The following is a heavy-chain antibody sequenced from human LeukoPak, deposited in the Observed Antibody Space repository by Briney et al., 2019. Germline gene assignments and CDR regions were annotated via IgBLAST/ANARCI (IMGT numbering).Heavy chain of an antibody. V-gene: IGHV3-23*01. J-gene: IGHJ4*02. CDR2: ISGSGGST. Sequence: SGGSLRLSCAASGFTFSSYAMSWVRQAPGKGLEWVSAISGSGGSTYYADSVKGRFTISRDNSKNTLYLQMNSLRAEDTAVYYCAKEGTQCGGDCYYFDYWGQGTLVTVSS. CDR3: AKEGTQCGGDCYYFDY. CDR1: GFTFSSYA. D-gene: IGHD2-21*01.